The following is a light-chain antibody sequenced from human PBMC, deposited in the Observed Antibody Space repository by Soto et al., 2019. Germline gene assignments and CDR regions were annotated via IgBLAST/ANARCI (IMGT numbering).Light chain of an antibody. CDR1: QSVSSSY. CDR2: GAS. CDR3: QQDGSSPRT. Sequence: EIVLTQSPGTLSLSPGERATLSCRASQSVSSSYLAWYQQKPVQAPRLLIYGASSRATGIPDRFSGSGSGTDFTLTISRLEPDDFAVYYCQQDGSSPRTFGQGTKVEIK. J-gene: IGKJ1*01. V-gene: IGKV3-20*01.